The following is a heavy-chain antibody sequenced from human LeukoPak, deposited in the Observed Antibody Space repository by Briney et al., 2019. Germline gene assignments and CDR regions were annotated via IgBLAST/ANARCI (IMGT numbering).Heavy chain of an antibody. D-gene: IGHD4-17*01. Sequence: GGSLRLSCAASGFTFDDYAMHWVRQAPGKGLEWVSGISWNSGSIGYADSVKGRFTISRDNAKNSLYLQMNSLRDEDTAVYYCVRDQTVFTILDYWGQGTLVTVSS. CDR1: GFTFDDYA. J-gene: IGHJ4*02. V-gene: IGHV3-9*01. CDR2: ISWNSGSI. CDR3: VRDQTVFTILDY.